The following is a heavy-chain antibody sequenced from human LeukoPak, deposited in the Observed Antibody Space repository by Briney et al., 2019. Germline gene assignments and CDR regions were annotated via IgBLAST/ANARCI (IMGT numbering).Heavy chain of an antibody. D-gene: IGHD3-10*01. CDR1: GFTFSSYW. Sequence: GGSLRLSCAASGFTFSSYWMSWVRQAPWKGLEWVANIKQDGSEKYYVDSVKGRFTISRDNAKNSLYLQMNSLRAEDTAVYYCAKNRGDSSGVFGGQGTLVTVSA. J-gene: IGHJ4*02. CDR2: IKQDGSEK. CDR3: AKNRGDSSGVF. V-gene: IGHV3-7*01.